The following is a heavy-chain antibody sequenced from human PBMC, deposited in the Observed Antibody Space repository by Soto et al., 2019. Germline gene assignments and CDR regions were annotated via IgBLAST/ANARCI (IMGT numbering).Heavy chain of an antibody. CDR2: ITSSGGGT. CDR1: GLTFGNYA. Sequence: GSLRLSCITSGLTFGNYAMSWVRQAPGKGLEWVSTITSSGGGTYYADSVRGRFSVSRDILRSTMYLQMNNLAAEDSATYYCAKTPVEIYDSSGYSFDHWGQGP. CDR3: AKTPVEIYDSSGYSFDH. V-gene: IGHV3-23*01. D-gene: IGHD3-22*01. J-gene: IGHJ4*02.